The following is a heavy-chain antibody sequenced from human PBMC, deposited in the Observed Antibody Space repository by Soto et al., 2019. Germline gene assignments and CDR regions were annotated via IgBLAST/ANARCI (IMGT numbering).Heavy chain of an antibody. D-gene: IGHD6-6*01. CDR1: GYTFTGYY. CDR3: ARYSIAARSFDY. J-gene: IGHJ4*02. CDR2: INPNSGGT. V-gene: IGHV1-2*02. Sequence: VKVSCKASGYTFTGYYMHWVRQAPGQGLEWMGWINPNSGGTNYAQKFQGRVTMTRDTSISTAYMELSRLRSDDTAVYYCARYSIAARSFDYWGQGTLVTVSS.